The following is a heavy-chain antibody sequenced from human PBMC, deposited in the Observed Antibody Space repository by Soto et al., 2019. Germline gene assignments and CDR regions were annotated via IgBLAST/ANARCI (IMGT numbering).Heavy chain of an antibody. J-gene: IGHJ4*02. CDR3: ASSQHYGGLVALGY. Sequence: QVQLVQSGAEVKKPGSSVKVSCKASGGTFSSYTISWVRQAPGQGREWMGRIIPILGIANYAQKFQGRVTITADKSTSTAYMELSSLRSEDTAVYYCASSQHYGGLVALGYWGQGTLVTVSS. CDR1: GGTFSSYT. D-gene: IGHD4-17*01. CDR2: IIPILGIA. V-gene: IGHV1-69*02.